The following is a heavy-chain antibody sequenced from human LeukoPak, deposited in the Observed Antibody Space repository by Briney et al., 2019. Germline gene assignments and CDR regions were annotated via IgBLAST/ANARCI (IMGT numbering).Heavy chain of an antibody. CDR1: GYTFTSYD. D-gene: IGHD3/OR15-3a*01. V-gene: IGHV1-8*01. CDR2: MNPNSGNT. CDR3: ARALSWTTDSYYYMDV. J-gene: IGHJ6*03. Sequence: ASVKVSCKASGYTFTSYDINWVRQATGQGLEWMGWMNPNSGNTGYAQKFQGRVTMTKNTSITAAYMELSSLRSEDTAVYYCARALSWTTDSYYYMDVWGKGTTVTVSS.